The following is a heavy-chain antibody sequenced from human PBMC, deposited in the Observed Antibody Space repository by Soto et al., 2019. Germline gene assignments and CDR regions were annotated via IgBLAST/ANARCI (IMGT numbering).Heavy chain of an antibody. CDR2: IKQDGSEK. Sequence: EVQLVESGGGLVQPGGSLRLSCAASGFTFSSYWMSWVRQAPGKGLEWVANIKQDGSEKYYVDSVKGRFTISRDNAKNSLYLQMNSLRAEDTAVYYCARDRYSSSWYSRYWFDPWGQGTLVTVSS. J-gene: IGHJ5*02. CDR3: ARDRYSSSWYSRYWFDP. D-gene: IGHD6-13*01. V-gene: IGHV3-7*01. CDR1: GFTFSSYW.